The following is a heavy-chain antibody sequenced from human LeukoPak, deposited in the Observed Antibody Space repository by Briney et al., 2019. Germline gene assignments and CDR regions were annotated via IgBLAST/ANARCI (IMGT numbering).Heavy chain of an antibody. J-gene: IGHJ5*02. CDR2: ISGSGGST. V-gene: IGHV3-23*01. CDR1: GFTFSSYA. Sequence: PGGSLRLSCAASGFTFSSYAMSWVRQAAGKGLEWVSVISGSGGSTYYADPVKGRFTISRDNSKNTLYLQMNSLRAEDTAVYYCAKDLRGAGYNWFDPWGQGTLVTVFS. D-gene: IGHD3-10*01. CDR3: AKDLRGAGYNWFDP.